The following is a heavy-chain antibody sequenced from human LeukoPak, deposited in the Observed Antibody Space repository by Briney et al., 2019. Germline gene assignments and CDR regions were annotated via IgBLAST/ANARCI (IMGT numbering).Heavy chain of an antibody. CDR1: GFTFSSYS. Sequence: GGSLRLSCAASGFTFSSYSMNWVRQAPGKGLEWVSYISSSSSTIYYADSVKGRFTISRDNAKNSLYLQMNSLRAEDTAAYYCARDHSSGYYYFDYWGQGTLVTVSS. J-gene: IGHJ4*02. CDR2: ISSSSSTI. CDR3: ARDHSSGYYYFDY. D-gene: IGHD3-22*01. V-gene: IGHV3-48*04.